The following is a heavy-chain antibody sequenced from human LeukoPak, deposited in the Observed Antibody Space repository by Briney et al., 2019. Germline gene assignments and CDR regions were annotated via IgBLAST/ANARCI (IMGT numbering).Heavy chain of an antibody. CDR2: ISISTSSI. V-gene: IGHV3-48*01. Sequence: GGSLRLSCVGSGFTFSSYSMSWVRQAPGKGLEWVSYISISTSSIDYADSVKGRFTISRDNAKNSLYLQMNSLRAEDTAVYYCAGPRRDLLSAFEIWGQGTMVTVSS. CDR3: AGPRRDLLSAFEI. D-gene: IGHD3-10*01. CDR1: GFTFSSYS. J-gene: IGHJ3*02.